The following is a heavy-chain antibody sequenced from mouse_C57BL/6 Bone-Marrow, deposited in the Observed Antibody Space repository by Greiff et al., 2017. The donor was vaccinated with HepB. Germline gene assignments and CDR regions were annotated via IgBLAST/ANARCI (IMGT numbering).Heavy chain of an antibody. V-gene: IGHV1-69*01. CDR2: IDPSDSYT. Sequence: QVQLQQPGAELVMPGASVKLSCKASGYTFTSYWMHWVKQRPGQGLEWIGEIDPSDSYTNYNQKFKGKSTLTVDKSSSTAYMQLSSLTSEDSAVYYCARVFYFCEQWGRGTTLTVPT. CDR3: ARVFYFCEQ. D-gene: IGHD1-1*01. CDR1: GYTFTSYW. J-gene: IGHJ2*01.